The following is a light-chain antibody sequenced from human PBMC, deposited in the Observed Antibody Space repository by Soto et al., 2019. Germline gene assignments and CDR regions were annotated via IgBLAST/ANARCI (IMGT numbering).Light chain of an antibody. J-gene: IGLJ1*01. Sequence: QSVLTQPPSASGTPGQRLTISCSGSTSNFGSNYVYWYQQLPGTAPKLLIYRNNPRPSGVPDRFSGSKSGTSASLAISGLRSEDEADYYCAAWDDSLSGRYVFGTGTKVTVL. CDR2: RNN. CDR1: TSNFGSNY. CDR3: AAWDDSLSGRYV. V-gene: IGLV1-47*01.